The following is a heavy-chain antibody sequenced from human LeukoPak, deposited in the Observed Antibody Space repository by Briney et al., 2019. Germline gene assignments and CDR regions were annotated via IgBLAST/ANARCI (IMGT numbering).Heavy chain of an antibody. D-gene: IGHD3-9*01. Sequence: SGPTLVKPTQTLTLTCTFSGFSLSTSGVGVGWIRQPPGKALEWLALIYWDDDKRYSPSLKSRLTITKDTSKNQVVLTMTNMDPVDTATYYCAHRRGYFDWQRRFVFDYWGQGTLVTVSP. CDR3: AHRRGYFDWQRRFVFDY. CDR1: GFSLSTSGVG. J-gene: IGHJ4*02. V-gene: IGHV2-5*02. CDR2: IYWDDDK.